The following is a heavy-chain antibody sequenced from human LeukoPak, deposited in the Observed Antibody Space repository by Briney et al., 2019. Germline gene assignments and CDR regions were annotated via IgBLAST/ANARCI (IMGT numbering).Heavy chain of an antibody. CDR3: ARDRGVGAYWYFDL. D-gene: IGHD1-26*01. V-gene: IGHV4-59*01. CDR2: IYYRGST. J-gene: IGHJ2*01. CDR1: SASITRYY. Sequence: PSETLSLTCTVASASITRYYWSWIRQPPRRGLEWIGYIYYRGSTNYDPSLKSRITISVDTSKNQFYLKLSSVTAADTAVYYCARDRGVGAYWYFDLWGRGTVVTVAS.